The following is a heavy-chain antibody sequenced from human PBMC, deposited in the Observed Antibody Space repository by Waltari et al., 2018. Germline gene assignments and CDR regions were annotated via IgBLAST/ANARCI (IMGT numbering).Heavy chain of an antibody. V-gene: IGHV4-39*07. J-gene: IGHJ4*02. CDR1: GGSISSSSYY. D-gene: IGHD6-19*01. CDR3: ATSRSSGWSLGY. CDR2: TYYSGST. Sequence: QLQLQESGPGLVKPSETLSLTCTVSGGSISSSSYYWGWIRQPPGKGLAWIGSTYYSGSTYYNPSLKSRVTISVDTSKNQFSLKLSSVTAADTAVYYCATSRSSGWSLGYWGQGTLVTVSS.